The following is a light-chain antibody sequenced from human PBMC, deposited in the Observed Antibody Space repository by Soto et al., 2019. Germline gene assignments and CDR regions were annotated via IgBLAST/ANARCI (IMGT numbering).Light chain of an antibody. CDR1: SSDVGSYNL. Sequence: QSALTQPASVSGSPGQSITISCTGTSSDVGSYNLVSWYQQHPGKAPKLMIYEGSKRPSGVSNRFSGSKSGNTASLTISGLQAEDEADYYCCSYAGSSTLVFGVGTKVTVL. V-gene: IGLV2-23*01. CDR3: CSYAGSSTLV. CDR2: EGS. J-gene: IGLJ2*01.